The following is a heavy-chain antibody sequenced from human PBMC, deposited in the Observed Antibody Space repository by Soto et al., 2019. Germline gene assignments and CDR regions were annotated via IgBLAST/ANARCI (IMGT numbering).Heavy chain of an antibody. J-gene: IGHJ4*02. CDR3: ASVDDY. CDR2: INHSGST. Sequence: SETLSLTCAVYGGSFSVYYFSWIRQPPGKGREWIGEINHSGSTNYNPSLKSPLTISVDTSKNQFSLNLTSVTAADTAVYYCASVDDYWGQGTLVTVSS. CDR1: GGSFSVYY. V-gene: IGHV4-34*01.